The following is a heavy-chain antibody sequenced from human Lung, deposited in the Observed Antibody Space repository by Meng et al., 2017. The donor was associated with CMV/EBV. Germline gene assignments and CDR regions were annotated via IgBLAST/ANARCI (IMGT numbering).Heavy chain of an antibody. D-gene: IGHD1-26*01. J-gene: IGHJ4*02. Sequence: LRPSCTVSGYSISSGYYWGWIRQPPGKGLEWIGSIYHSGSTYYNPSLKSRVSISVDTSKNQFSLKLSSVTPADTAVYYCARVGWEHVADYWGQGPLVTVSS. CDR1: GYSISSGYY. V-gene: IGHV4-38-2*02. CDR3: ARVGWEHVADY. CDR2: IYHSGST.